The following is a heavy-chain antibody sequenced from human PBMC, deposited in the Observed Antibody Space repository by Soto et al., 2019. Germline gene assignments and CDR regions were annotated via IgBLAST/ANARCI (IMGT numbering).Heavy chain of an antibody. CDR2: IVPMLGTP. J-gene: IGHJ6*02. V-gene: IGHV1-69*01. Sequence: QVQLVQSGAEVKEPGSSVRVSCKASGGTFDNFIMNWVRQTPGQGLEWMGGIVPMLGTPTYAEKFKGRVTISATGSTSTMYMALTSLRSEDTAIYYCARNGTYSSSLSQYSGMDVWGQGTKVTVYS. CDR1: GGTFDNFI. CDR3: ARNGTYSSSLSQYSGMDV. D-gene: IGHD1-26*01.